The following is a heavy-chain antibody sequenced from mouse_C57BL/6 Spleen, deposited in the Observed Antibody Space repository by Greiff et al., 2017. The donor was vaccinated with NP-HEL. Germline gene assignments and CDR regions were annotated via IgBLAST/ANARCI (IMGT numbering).Heavy chain of an antibody. D-gene: IGHD1-1*01. CDR1: GFTFSDYG. CDR3: ARTTVVATDY. CDR2: ISSGSSTI. V-gene: IGHV5-17*01. Sequence: EVKLVESGGGLVKPGGSLKLSCAASGFTFSDYGMHWVRQAPEQGLEWVAYISSGSSTIYYADTVKGRFTISRDNAKNTLFLQMTSLRSEDTAMYYCARTTVVATDYWGQGTTLTVSS. J-gene: IGHJ2*01.